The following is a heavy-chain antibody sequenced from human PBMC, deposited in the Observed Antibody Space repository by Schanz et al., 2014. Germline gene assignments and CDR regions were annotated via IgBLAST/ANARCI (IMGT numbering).Heavy chain of an antibody. CDR1: RFTFSDYW. CDR2: MNQDGSVK. V-gene: IGHV3-7*01. CDR3: VKIGYTHWSLDD. Sequence: EVQLVESGGGLVQPGGSLRLSCAASRFTFSDYWMSWVRQAPGKGLEWVANMNQDGSVKNYVDSVKGRFTISRDNAKNSHYLQMKSLRVEDTAVFYCVKIGYTHWSLDDWGQGILVTVSS. J-gene: IGHJ4*02. D-gene: IGHD6-13*01.